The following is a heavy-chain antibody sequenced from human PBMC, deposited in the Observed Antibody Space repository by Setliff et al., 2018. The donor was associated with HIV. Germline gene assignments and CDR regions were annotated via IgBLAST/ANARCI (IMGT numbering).Heavy chain of an antibody. CDR3: ARGPLYGYDRGYFDY. CDR1: GGIFNTYG. CDR2: IIPIARAP. D-gene: IGHD5-12*01. Sequence: SVKVSCKASGGIFNTYGMNWVRQAPGQGLEWMGGIIPIARAPNYAQKFQDRVTSTADESTTTVYMEVRSLKSEDTALYYCARGPLYGYDRGYFDYWGQGTLVTVSS. V-gene: IGHV1-69*13. J-gene: IGHJ4*02.